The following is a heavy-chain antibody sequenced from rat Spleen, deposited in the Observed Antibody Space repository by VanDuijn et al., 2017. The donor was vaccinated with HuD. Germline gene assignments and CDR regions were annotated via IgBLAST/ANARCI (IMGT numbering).Heavy chain of an antibody. V-gene: IGHV3-1*01. CDR3: ARSDLEGYFDY. J-gene: IGHJ2*01. D-gene: IGHD1-11*01. CDR1: GYSITNNY. Sequence: EVQLQESGPGLVKPSQSLSLTCSVTGYSITNNYWGWIRKFPGNKMEWMGYINYRGSTSYKPSLKSRISITRDTSKNQFFLHLNAVTTEDTATYYGARSDLEGYFDYWGQGVMVTVSS. CDR2: INYRGST.